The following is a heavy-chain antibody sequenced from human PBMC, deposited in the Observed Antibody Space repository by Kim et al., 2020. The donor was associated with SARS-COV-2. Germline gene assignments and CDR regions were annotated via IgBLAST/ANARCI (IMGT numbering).Heavy chain of an antibody. J-gene: IGHJ5*02. Sequence: NPSLKSRVTISVDTSKNQFSLKLSSVTAADTAVYYCARGLMVRGFPWFDPWGQGTLVTVSS. V-gene: IGHV4-34*01. D-gene: IGHD3-10*01. CDR3: ARGLMVRGFPWFDP.